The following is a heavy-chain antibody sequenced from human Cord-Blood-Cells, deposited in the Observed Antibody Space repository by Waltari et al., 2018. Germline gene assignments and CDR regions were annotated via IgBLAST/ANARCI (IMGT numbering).Heavy chain of an antibody. CDR1: GGTFSSQA. CDR2: ISPILGIA. CDR3: ARAVVRGVIDY. V-gene: IGHV1-69*04. J-gene: IGHJ4*02. Sequence: QVQLVQSGPEVQKPGSAVKVSCKASGGTFSSQAIRWVRQAPGQGLEWMGGISPILGIANYAQKFQGRVTITADESTSTAYMELSSLRSEDTAVYYCARAVVRGVIDYWGQGTLVTVSS. D-gene: IGHD3-10*01.